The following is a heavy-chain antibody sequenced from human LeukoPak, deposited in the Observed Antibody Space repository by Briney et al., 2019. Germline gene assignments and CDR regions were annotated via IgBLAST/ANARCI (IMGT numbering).Heavy chain of an antibody. CDR3: VVTDIVVVPAAIDTDDWFDP. D-gene: IGHD2-2*01. CDR1: GYTFTSYD. CDR2: MNPNSGNT. Sequence: ASVKVSCKASGYTFTSYDINWVRQATGQGLEWMGWMNPNSGNTGYAQNFQGRVTMTRNTSISTAYMELSSLRSEDTAVYYCVVTDIVVVPAAIDTDDWFDPWGQGTLVTVSS. V-gene: IGHV1-8*01. J-gene: IGHJ5*02.